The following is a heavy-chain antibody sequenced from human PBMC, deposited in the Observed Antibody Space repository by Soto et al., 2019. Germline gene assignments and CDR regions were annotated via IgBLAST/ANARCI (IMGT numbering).Heavy chain of an antibody. CDR1: GFTFSSYG. D-gene: IGHD3-16*01. CDR2: IWYDGSNT. Sequence: QVQLVESGGGVVQPGKSLRLSCEASGFTFSSYGMHWVRQAPGKGLEWVAVIWYDGSNTFHADSVRGRFTISRDTSKNTLYLQKNNLRADDTAVYYRARDGGYTVNTTYYYHGMDVWGRGTTVTVSS. CDR3: ARDGGYTVNTTYYYHGMDV. J-gene: IGHJ6*02. V-gene: IGHV3-33*01.